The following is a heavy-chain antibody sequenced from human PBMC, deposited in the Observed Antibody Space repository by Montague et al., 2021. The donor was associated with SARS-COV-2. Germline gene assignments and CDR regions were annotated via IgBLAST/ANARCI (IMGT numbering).Heavy chain of an antibody. J-gene: IGHJ4*02. Sequence: SETLSLTCDVYGGSFSHYFWSWIRQPPGRGPELIGHINPTGSTRYNPSLDSRVTISLDTSKSRLSLKLTSVTVADTSFYFCVGAPNGYYFDYWGQGTPVSVSS. V-gene: IGHV4-34*01. CDR3: VGAPNGYYFDY. D-gene: IGHD3-16*01. CDR1: GGSFSHYF. CDR2: INPTGST.